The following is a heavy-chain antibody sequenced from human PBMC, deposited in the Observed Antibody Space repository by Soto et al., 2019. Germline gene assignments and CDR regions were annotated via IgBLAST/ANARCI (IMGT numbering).Heavy chain of an antibody. Sequence: SVKVSCKASGGTFSSYAISWVRQAPGQGLEWMGGIIPIFGTANYAQKFQGRVTITADESTSTAYMELSSLRSEDTAVYYCARDSSKPIAAASYYYYYGMDVWGQGTTVTV. CDR3: ARDSSKPIAAASYYYYYGMDV. V-gene: IGHV1-69*13. CDR1: GGTFSSYA. D-gene: IGHD6-13*01. J-gene: IGHJ6*02. CDR2: IIPIFGTA.